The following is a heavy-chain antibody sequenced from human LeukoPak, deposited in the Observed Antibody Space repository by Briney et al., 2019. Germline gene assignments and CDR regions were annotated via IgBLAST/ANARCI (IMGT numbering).Heavy chain of an antibody. CDR2: IYHSGST. CDR1: GGSISSSNW. V-gene: IGHV4-4*02. CDR3: ARSPRSYYYDSSGYYH. D-gene: IGHD3-22*01. J-gene: IGHJ1*01. Sequence: EPSGTLSLTCAVSGGSISSSNWWSWVRQPPGKGLEWIGEIYHSGSTNYNPSLKSRVTISVDKSKNQLSLKLSSVTAADTDVYYCARSPRSYYYDSSGYYHWGQGNLVTVSS.